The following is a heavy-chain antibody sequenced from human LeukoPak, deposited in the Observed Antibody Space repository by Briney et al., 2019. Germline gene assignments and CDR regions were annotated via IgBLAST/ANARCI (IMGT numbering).Heavy chain of an antibody. D-gene: IGHD2-21*02. CDR3: ARTPPKGDIDY. Sequence: ASVKVSCKASGYTFTSYAMHWVRQAPGQRLEWLGWMSASSGNTGYAQKFQGRVSMTRATSISTAYLELSSLTFEDTAVYYCARTPPKGDIDYWGQGTLVTVSS. CDR1: GYTFTSYA. V-gene: IGHV1-3*01. CDR2: MSASSGNT. J-gene: IGHJ4*02.